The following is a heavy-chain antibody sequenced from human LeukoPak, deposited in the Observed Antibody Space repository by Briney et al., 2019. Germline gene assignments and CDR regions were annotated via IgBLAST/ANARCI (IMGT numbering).Heavy chain of an antibody. CDR3: AKALYAQSGYDSSGSYQYYFDS. Sequence: ASVKVSCKASGGTFSSYAISWVRQAPGQGLEWMGGIIPIFGTANYAQKFQGRVTITADESTSTAYMELSSLRAEDSAVYYCAKALYAQSGYDSSGSYQYYFDSWGQGTLVTVSS. CDR2: IIPIFGTA. CDR1: GGTFSSYA. D-gene: IGHD3-22*01. J-gene: IGHJ4*02. V-gene: IGHV1-69*13.